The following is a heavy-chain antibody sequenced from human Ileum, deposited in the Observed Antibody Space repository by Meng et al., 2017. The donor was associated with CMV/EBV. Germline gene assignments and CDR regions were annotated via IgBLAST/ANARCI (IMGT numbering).Heavy chain of an antibody. CDR3: ARDRLYCSSTSCYRGDYYYGMDV. Sequence: GGSLRLSCAASGFSFSSYEFNWVRLAPGKGLEWVSVIYSGGSTYYADSVKGRFTISRDNSKNTLYLQMNSLRAEDTAVYYCARDRLYCSSTSCYRGDYYYGMDVWGQGTTVTVSS. CDR1: GFSFSSYE. V-gene: IGHV3-53*01. D-gene: IGHD2-2*02. CDR2: IYSGGST. J-gene: IGHJ6*02.